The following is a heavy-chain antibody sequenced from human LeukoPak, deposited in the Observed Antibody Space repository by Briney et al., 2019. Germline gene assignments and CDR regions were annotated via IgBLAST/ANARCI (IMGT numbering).Heavy chain of an antibody. Sequence: EGSLRLSCAASGFTFSSYSMNWVRQAPGKGLEWVSYISSSSSTIYYADSVKGRFTISRDNSRSTLDLQMNSLRVEDTAVYYCAKGAIRTSITCYFDYWGQGTLVTVSS. J-gene: IGHJ4*02. D-gene: IGHD1-14*01. CDR2: ISSSSSTI. V-gene: IGHV3-48*01. CDR1: GFTFSSYS. CDR3: AKGAIRTSITCYFDY.